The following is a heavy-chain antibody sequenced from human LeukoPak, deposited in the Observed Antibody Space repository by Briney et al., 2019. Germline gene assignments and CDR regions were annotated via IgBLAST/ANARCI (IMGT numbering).Heavy chain of an antibody. Sequence: GGSLRLSCAASGFTFDDYGMSWVRQAPGKGLEWVSGINWNGGSTGYADSVKGRFTISRDNAKNSLYLQMNSLRAEDTAVYYCAKLGITMIGGVWGKGTTVTISS. CDR3: AKLGITMIGGV. J-gene: IGHJ6*04. D-gene: IGHD3-10*02. V-gene: IGHV3-20*04. CDR1: GFTFDDYG. CDR2: INWNGGST.